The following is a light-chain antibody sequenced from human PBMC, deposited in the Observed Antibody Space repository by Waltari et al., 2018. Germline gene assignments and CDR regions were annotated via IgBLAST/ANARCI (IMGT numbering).Light chain of an antibody. CDR1: QSVRSNY. V-gene: IGKV3-20*01. J-gene: IGKJ3*01. Sequence: EIVLTQSPGTLSLSPGERATLSCRASQSVRSNYLASFQQKPGQAPRLLIYGASSRATGIPDRFSGSGSGTDFTLTISRLEPEDFAVYYCQQYSSPSTFGPGTKVDIK. CDR3: QQYSSPST. CDR2: GAS.